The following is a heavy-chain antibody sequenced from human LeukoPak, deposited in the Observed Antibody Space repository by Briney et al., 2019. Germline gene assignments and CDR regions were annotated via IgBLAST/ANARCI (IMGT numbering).Heavy chain of an antibody. CDR2: ISAYNGNT. CDR1: GYTFTSYG. CDR3: ARVPKTTTITNYNWNYKEDSPGDYYYYYGMDV. J-gene: IGHJ6*02. D-gene: IGHD1-7*01. V-gene: IGHV1-18*01. Sequence: ASVKVSCKASGYTFTSYGISWVRQAPGQGLEWMGWISAYNGNTNYAQKLQGRVTITADKSTSTAYMELSSLRSEDTAVYYCARVPKTTTITNYNWNYKEDSPGDYYYYYGMDVWGQGTTVTVSS.